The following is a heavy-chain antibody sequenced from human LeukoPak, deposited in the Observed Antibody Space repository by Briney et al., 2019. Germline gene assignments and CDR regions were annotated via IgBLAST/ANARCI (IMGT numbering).Heavy chain of an antibody. CDR3: ARHSPDYYDSSGSCFDY. V-gene: IGHV4-39*01. Sequence: SSETLSLTCAVYGGSFRGYYWGWIRQPPGKGLEWIGSIYYSGSTYYNPSLKSRVTISVDTSKNQFSLKLSSVTAADTAVYYCARHSPDYYDSSGSCFDYWGQGTLVTVSS. J-gene: IGHJ4*02. D-gene: IGHD3-22*01. CDR1: GGSFRGYY. CDR2: IYYSGST.